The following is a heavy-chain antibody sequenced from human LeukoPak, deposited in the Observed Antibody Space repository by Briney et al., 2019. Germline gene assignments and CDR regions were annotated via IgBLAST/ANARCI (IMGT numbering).Heavy chain of an antibody. V-gene: IGHV4-38-2*01. CDR1: GYSISSGYY. Sequence: SETLSLTCAVSGYSISSGYYWGWIRQPPGKGLEWIGSIYHSGSTYYNPSLKSRVTISVDTSTNQFSLKLSSVTAADTAVYYCARPTYSGSYSGAFDIWGQGTMVTVSS. CDR3: ARPTYSGSYSGAFDI. CDR2: IYHSGST. D-gene: IGHD1-26*01. J-gene: IGHJ3*02.